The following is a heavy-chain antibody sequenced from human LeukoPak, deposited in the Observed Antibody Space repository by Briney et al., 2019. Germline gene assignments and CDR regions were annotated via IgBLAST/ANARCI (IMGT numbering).Heavy chain of an antibody. D-gene: IGHD3-22*01. CDR3: ARETGSVVTPFDI. CDR2: IYYSGST. Sequence: SETLSLTCTVSGGSISSYYWSWIRQPPGKGLEWIGYIYYSGSTNYNPPLKSRVTISVDTSKNQFSLKLSSVTAADTAVYYRARETGSVVTPFDIWGQGTMVTVSS. J-gene: IGHJ3*02. CDR1: GGSISSYY. V-gene: IGHV4-59*01.